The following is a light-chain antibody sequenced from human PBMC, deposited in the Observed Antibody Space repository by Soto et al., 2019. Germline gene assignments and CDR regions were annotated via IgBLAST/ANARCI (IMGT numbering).Light chain of an antibody. CDR1: QSVSSSY. J-gene: IGKJ5*01. V-gene: IGKV3-20*01. CDR3: QQYGSARIT. Sequence: EIVLTQSPGTLSLSPGERATLSCRASQSVSSSYLAWYQQKPGQAPRLLIYGASSRATGIPSRFSGSGSGTDFTLTISILEPEDFAVYYCQQYGSARITFGQGTRLEIK. CDR2: GAS.